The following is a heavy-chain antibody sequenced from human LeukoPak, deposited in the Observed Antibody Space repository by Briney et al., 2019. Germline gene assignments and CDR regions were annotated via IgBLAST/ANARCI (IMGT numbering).Heavy chain of an antibody. D-gene: IGHD3-22*01. V-gene: IGHV3-33*08. CDR1: GFTFSSYG. Sequence: GRSLRLSCAASGFTFSSYGMHWVRQAPGKGLEWVAAIWFDGSIQYYADSVKGRFTISRDNAKDSLYLQMNSLRAEDTAVYYCAREPVRYYYDSSGYSADYYFDYWGQGTLVTVSS. J-gene: IGHJ4*02. CDR3: AREPVRYYYDSSGYSADYYFDY. CDR2: IWFDGSIQ.